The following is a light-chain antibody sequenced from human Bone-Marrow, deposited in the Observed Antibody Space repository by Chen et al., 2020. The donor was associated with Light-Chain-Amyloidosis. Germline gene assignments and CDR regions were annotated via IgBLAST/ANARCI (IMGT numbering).Light chain of an antibody. CDR3: MQSIQLPLT. CDR1: QSLRDIKTY. J-gene: IGKJ4*01. CDR2: EVS. V-gene: IGKV2D-29*02. Sequence: DIVMTQNPLSLSVTPGQPASISCKSSQSLRDIKTYLYWYLQKPGQSPQLLIYEVSNRFSGVPDRFSGSGSETDFTLKISRVEAEDVGVYYCMQSIQLPLTVGGGTKVEIK.